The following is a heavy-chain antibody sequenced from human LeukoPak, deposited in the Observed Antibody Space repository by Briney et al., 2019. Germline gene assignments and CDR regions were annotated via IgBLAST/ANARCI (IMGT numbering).Heavy chain of an antibody. V-gene: IGHV4-30-4*01. Sequence: SETLSLTCTVSGGSISSGDYYWSWIRQPPGKGLEWIGYIYYSGSTYYNPSPKSRVTISVDTSKNQFSLKLSSVTAADTAVYYCARDYPPAYGDYYYYGMDVWGQGTTVTVSS. CDR2: IYYSGST. CDR1: GGSISSGDYY. D-gene: IGHD4-17*01. CDR3: ARDYPPAYGDYYYYGMDV. J-gene: IGHJ6*02.